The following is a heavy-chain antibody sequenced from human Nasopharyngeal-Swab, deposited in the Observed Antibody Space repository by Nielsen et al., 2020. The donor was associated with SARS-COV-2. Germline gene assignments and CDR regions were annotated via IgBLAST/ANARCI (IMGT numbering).Heavy chain of an antibody. J-gene: IGHJ4*02. V-gene: IGHV4-61*02. CDR3: ASGAVAVRHFDY. CDR2: IYTSGST. D-gene: IGHD6-19*01. Sequence: TLSLTCTVSGGSISSASYYWSWIRQPAGKGLEWIGCIYTSGSTNYNPSLTSRCTISVAPPKNQFSLKLTSVTAADTAEYSEASGAVAVRHFDYWGQGTLVTVSS. CDR1: GGSISSASYY.